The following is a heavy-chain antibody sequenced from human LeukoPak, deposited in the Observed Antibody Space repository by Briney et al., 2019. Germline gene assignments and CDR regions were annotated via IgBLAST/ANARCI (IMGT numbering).Heavy chain of an antibody. V-gene: IGHV4-4*07. CDR1: GGSISSYY. CDR3: ARDRVMVRALPHYYYYMDV. J-gene: IGHJ6*03. D-gene: IGHD3-10*01. CDR2: IYTSGST. Sequence: SETLSLTCTVSGGSISSYYWSWIRQPAGKGLEWIGRIYTSGSTNYNPSLKSRVTISVDTSKNQFSLKLSSVTAADTAVYYCARDRVMVRALPHYYYYMDVWGKGITVTVSS.